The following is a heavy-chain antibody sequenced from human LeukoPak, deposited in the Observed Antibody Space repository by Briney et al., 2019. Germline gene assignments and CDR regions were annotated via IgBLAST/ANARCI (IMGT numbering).Heavy chain of an antibody. V-gene: IGHV4-4*07. CDR3: ARAYYYDSSGYYAYYFDY. CDR2: IYTSGST. Sequence: SGTLSLTCTVSGGSISSYYWSWIRQPAGKGLEWIGRIYTSGSTNYKPSLKSRVTMSVDTSKNQFSLKLSSVTAADTAVYYCARAYYYDSSGYYAYYFDYWGQGTLVTVSS. J-gene: IGHJ4*02. D-gene: IGHD3-22*01. CDR1: GGSISSYY.